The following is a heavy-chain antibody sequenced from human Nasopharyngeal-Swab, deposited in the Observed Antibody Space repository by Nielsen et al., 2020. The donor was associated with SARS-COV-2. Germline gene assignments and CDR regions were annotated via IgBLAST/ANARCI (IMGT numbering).Heavy chain of an antibody. CDR1: GYTFTSYN. D-gene: IGHD3-3*01. J-gene: IGHJ4*02. CDR2: FNPSGGST. Sequence: ASVKVSCKASGYTFTSYNMHWVRQAPGQGLEWMGIFNPSGGSTTYAQNFQGRVTMTRDTSTRTVYMELSSLKSEDTAVYYCARGGQYYDFWSGYYTEVPLDYWGQGTLVTVSS. CDR3: ARGGQYYDFWSGYYTEVPLDY. V-gene: IGHV1-46*01.